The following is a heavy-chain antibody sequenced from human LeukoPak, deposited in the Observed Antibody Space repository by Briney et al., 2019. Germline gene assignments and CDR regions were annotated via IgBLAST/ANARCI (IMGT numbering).Heavy chain of an antibody. CDR1: GGSFSGYY. CDR2: INHSGST. D-gene: IGHD3-3*01. CDR3: APIFGVANNWFDP. V-gene: IGHV4-34*01. J-gene: IGHJ5*02. Sequence: SETLSLTCAVYGGSFSGYYWSWIRQPPGKGLEWIGEINHSGSTNYNPSLKSRVTISVDTSKNQFSLKLSSVTAADTAVYYCAPIFGVANNWFDPWGQGTLVTVSS.